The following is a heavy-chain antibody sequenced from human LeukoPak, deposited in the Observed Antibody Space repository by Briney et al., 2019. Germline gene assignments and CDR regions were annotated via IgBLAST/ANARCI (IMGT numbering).Heavy chain of an antibody. D-gene: IGHD5-12*01. V-gene: IGHV4-59*08. J-gene: IGHJ4*02. CDR2: IYYSGST. CDR3: ARVTRGYEDYFDY. Sequence: SETLSLTCTVSGGSISSYYWSWIRQPPGKGLEWIGYIYYSGSTNYNPSLKSRVTISVDTSKNQFSLKLSSVTAADTAVYYCARVTRGYEDYFDYWGQGTLVTVSS. CDR1: GGSISSYY.